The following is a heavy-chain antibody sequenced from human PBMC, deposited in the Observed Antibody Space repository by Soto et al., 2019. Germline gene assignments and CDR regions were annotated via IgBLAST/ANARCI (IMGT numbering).Heavy chain of an antibody. Sequence: SVKVSCKASGGTFSSYAISWVRQAPGQGLEWMGGIIPIFGTANYAQKFQGRVTITADESTSTAYMELSSLRSEDTAVYYCASGGDSSNWFDPWGQGTLVTVSS. V-gene: IGHV1-69*13. CDR3: ASGGDSSNWFDP. J-gene: IGHJ5*02. CDR2: IIPIFGTA. CDR1: GGTFSSYA. D-gene: IGHD2-21*02.